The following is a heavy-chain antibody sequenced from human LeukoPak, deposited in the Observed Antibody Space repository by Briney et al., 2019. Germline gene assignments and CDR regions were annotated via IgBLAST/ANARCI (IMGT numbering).Heavy chain of an antibody. D-gene: IGHD3-16*01. V-gene: IGHV3-7*03. Sequence: GGSLRLSCAASGFTFSPAWMDWARQAPGKGLEWVASINHNGNVNYYVDSVKGRFTISRDNAKNSLYLQMSNLRAEDTAVYFCARGGGLDVWGQGATVTVSS. CDR2: INHNGNVN. CDR1: GFTFSPAW. J-gene: IGHJ6*02. CDR3: ARGGGLDV.